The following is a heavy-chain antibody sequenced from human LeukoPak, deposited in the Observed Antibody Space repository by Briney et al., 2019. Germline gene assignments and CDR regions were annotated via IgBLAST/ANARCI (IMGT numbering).Heavy chain of an antibody. V-gene: IGHV1-2*02. Sequence: ASVKVSCKASGYTFTGYYMHWVRQAPGQRLEWMGWINPNSGGTSYAQKFQGRVIMTRDMSINTAYMELSRLRSDDTAVYYCASSSWYGAPLDYWGQGTLVTVSS. CDR2: INPNSGGT. J-gene: IGHJ4*02. CDR1: GYTFTGYY. CDR3: ASSSWYGAPLDY. D-gene: IGHD6-13*01.